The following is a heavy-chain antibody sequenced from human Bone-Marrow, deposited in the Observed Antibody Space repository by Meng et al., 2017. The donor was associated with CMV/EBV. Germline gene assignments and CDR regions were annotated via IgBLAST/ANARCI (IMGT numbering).Heavy chain of an antibody. D-gene: IGHD3-10*01. CDR3: AKVRGSGLIWFGEIDY. J-gene: IGHJ4*02. V-gene: IGHV3-13*01. CDR1: VFTFSSYD. CDR2: IGTAGDT. Sequence: GGSLRLSCAASVFTFSSYDMHWVRQATGNGLEWVSAIGTAGDTYYPGSVKGRFTISRENAKYSLYLQMNSPRAGDTAVYYCAKVRGSGLIWFGEIDYWGQGTLVTVSS.